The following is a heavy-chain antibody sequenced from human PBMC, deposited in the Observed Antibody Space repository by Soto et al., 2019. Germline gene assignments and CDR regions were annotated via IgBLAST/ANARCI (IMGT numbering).Heavy chain of an antibody. CDR3: ARGGERITMIVVVPATFDY. D-gene: IGHD3-22*01. V-gene: IGHV1-18*01. CDR2: ISAYNGNT. Sequence: ASVKVSCKASGYTFTSYGISWVRQAPGQGLERMGWISAYNGNTNYAQKLQGRVTMTTDTSTSTAYMELRSLRSDDTAVYYCARGGERITMIVVVPATFDYWGQGTMVTVSS. J-gene: IGHJ4*02. CDR1: GYTFTSYG.